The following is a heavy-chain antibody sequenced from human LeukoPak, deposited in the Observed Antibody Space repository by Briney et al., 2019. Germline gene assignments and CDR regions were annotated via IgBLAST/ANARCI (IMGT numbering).Heavy chain of an antibody. V-gene: IGHV3-21*01. CDR1: GFTFSSYS. CDR2: ISSSSSYI. CDR3: AIVVVVAATKDAFDI. D-gene: IGHD2-15*01. Sequence: PGGSLRLSCAASGFTFSSYSMNWVRQAPGKGLEWVSSISSSSSYIYYADSVKGRFTISRDNAKNSLYLQMNSLRAEDTAVYYCAIVVVVAATKDAFDIWGQGTMVSVSS. J-gene: IGHJ3*02.